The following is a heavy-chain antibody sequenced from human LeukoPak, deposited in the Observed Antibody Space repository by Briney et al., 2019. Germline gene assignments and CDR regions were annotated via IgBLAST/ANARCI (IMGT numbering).Heavy chain of an antibody. Sequence: SETLSLTCTVPGGSISSYYWSWIRQPAGKGLEWIGRIYTSGSTNYNPSLKSRVTMSVDTSKNQFSLKLSSVTAADTAVYYCARGDPRRSHYYYYYMDVWGKGTTVTVSS. J-gene: IGHJ6*03. CDR1: GGSISSYY. D-gene: IGHD1-14*01. CDR3: ARGDPRRSHYYYYYMDV. CDR2: IYTSGST. V-gene: IGHV4-4*07.